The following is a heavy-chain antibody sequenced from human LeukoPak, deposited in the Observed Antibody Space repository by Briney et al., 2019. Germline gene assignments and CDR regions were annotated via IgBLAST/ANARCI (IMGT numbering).Heavy chain of an antibody. CDR3: AKELSSTSWGRYYYYGMDV. J-gene: IGHJ6*02. D-gene: IGHD2-2*01. CDR1: GFTFDDYA. CDR2: ISWNSGSI. Sequence: GRSLRLSCAASGFTFDDYAMHWVRQAPGKGLEGVSGISWNSGSIVYADSVKGRFTISRDNDKKSLYMQMNSLRAEDTALYYCAKELSSTSWGRYYYYGMDVWGQGTTVTVSS. V-gene: IGHV3-9*01.